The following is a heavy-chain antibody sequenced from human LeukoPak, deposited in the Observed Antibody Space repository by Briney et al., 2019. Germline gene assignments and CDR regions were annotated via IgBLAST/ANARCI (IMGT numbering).Heavy chain of an antibody. CDR2: IFHTGSV. D-gene: IGHD2-2*01. V-gene: IGHV4-38-2*02. J-gene: IGHJ5*02. CDR3: ARDPRWLTPDCTSTSCYENYFDP. CDR1: GYSISSGYQ. Sequence: SETLSLTCAVSGYSISSGYQWAWIRQPPGKTLEWIGSIFHTGSVHCNPSLKSRVTISVDTSTNHFSLRLSSLTAADTAIYYCARDPRWLTPDCTSTSCYENYFDPWGQGILVTVSS.